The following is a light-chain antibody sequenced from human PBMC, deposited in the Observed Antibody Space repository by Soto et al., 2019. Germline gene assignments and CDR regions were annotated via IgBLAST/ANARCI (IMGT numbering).Light chain of an antibody. CDR2: DVR. CDR1: SSDIGAYNY. Sequence: QSVLTQPRSVSGSPGQSVTISCTGTSSDIGAYNYVFWYLQYPGKPPKLMIYDVRKRPSGVPDRFSGSKSGNTASLTISGLQSEDEGVYHCCSYAGSHSIVFGGGTKVTVL. V-gene: IGLV2-11*01. CDR3: CSYAGSHSIV. J-gene: IGLJ3*02.